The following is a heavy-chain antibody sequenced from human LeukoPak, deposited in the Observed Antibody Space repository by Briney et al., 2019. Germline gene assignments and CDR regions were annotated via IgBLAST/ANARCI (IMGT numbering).Heavy chain of an antibody. CDR2: IKQDGSEK. J-gene: IGHJ6*03. V-gene: IGHV3-7*01. Sequence: GGSLRLSCAASGFTFSSYWMSWVRQAPGKGLEWVANIKQDGSEKYYVDSVKGRFTISRDNAKNSLYLQMNSLRAEDTAVYYCARNELKIVVVPAARVDTYYYYYMDVWGKGTTVTVSS. D-gene: IGHD2-2*01. CDR1: GFTFSSYW. CDR3: ARNELKIVVVPAARVDTYYYYYMDV.